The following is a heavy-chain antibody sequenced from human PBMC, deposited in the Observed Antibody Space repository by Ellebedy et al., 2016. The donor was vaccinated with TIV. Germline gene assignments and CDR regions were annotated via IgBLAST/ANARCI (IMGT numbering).Heavy chain of an antibody. D-gene: IGHD1-1*01. CDR1: GGSISSYY. V-gene: IGHV4-59*12. J-gene: IGHJ4*02. CDR3: ARSYNSGGYFDY. Sequence: MPSETLSPTCPVSGGSISSYYWSWIRQPPGKGLERLGLFYNNEGTNYHPSLKSRVTVSVDTSKNQFSLKLSTVTAADTAVYYCARSYNSGGYFDYWGQGTLVTVSS. CDR2: FYNNEGT.